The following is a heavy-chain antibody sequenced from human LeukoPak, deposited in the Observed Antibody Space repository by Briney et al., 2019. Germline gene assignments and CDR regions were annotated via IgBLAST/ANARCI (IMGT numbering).Heavy chain of an antibody. V-gene: IGHV3-23*01. CDR3: AKGAKGRLVVITRAIDY. J-gene: IGHJ4*02. Sequence: PGGTLRLSCAASGFTFSSYGMSWVRQAPGKGLEWVSAISGSGGSTYYADSVKGRFTISRDNSKNTLYLQMNSLRAEDTAVYYCAKGAKGRLVVITRAIDYWGQGTLVTVSS. CDR2: ISGSGGST. D-gene: IGHD3-22*01. CDR1: GFTFSSYG.